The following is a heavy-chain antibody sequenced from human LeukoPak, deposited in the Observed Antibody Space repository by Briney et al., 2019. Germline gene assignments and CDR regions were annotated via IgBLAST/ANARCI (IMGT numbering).Heavy chain of an antibody. Sequence: GGSLRLSCAASGFTFSSYSMNWVRQAPGKGLEWVSSISSSSSYIYYADSVKGRFTISRDNAKNSLYLQMTSLRAEDTAVYYCARDEGYCSSTSCHGPNDYWGQGTLVTVSS. V-gene: IGHV3-21*01. CDR1: GFTFSSYS. D-gene: IGHD2-2*01. J-gene: IGHJ4*02. CDR2: ISSSSSYI. CDR3: ARDEGYCSSTSCHGPNDY.